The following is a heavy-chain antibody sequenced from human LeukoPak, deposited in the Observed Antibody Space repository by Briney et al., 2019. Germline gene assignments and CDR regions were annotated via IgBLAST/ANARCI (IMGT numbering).Heavy chain of an antibody. V-gene: IGHV3-11*04. Sequence: PGGSLRLSCAASGFTFSDYYMSWIRQAPGRGLEWVSYISSSGSTIYYADSVKGRFTISRDNAKNSLYLQMNSLRAEDTAVYYCAKPPFYGDSYYFDYWGQGTLVTVSS. D-gene: IGHD4-17*01. CDR2: ISSSGSTI. J-gene: IGHJ4*02. CDR3: AKPPFYGDSYYFDY. CDR1: GFTFSDYY.